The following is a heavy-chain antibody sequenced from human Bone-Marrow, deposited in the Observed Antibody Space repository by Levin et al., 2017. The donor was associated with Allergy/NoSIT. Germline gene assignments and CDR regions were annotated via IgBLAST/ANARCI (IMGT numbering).Heavy chain of an antibody. CDR2: IYPGDSDT. V-gene: IGHV5-51*01. D-gene: IGHD3-16*01. Sequence: GESLKISCQASGYSITSYWIGWVRQMPGKGLEWTGIIYPGDSDTTYNPSFRGRVTISADRSISTAYLQWSSLKASDTAMYYCARRGAAYRLIGGSSHYSDHNAFDLWGQGTMVTVSS. J-gene: IGHJ3*01. CDR1: GYSITSYW. CDR3: ARRGAAYRLIGGSSHYSDHNAFDL.